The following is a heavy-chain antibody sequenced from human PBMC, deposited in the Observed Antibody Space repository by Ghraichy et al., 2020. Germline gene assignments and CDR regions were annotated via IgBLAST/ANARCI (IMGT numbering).Heavy chain of an antibody. CDR3: AKGRSYCANGASHASGAMDV. D-gene: IGHD2-8*01. CDR2: ISYDGSIT. V-gene: IGHV3-30*18. Sequence: GGSLRLSCAASGFTFSIFGMHWVRQAPGKGLEWVAAISYDGSITYFADSVKGRFTISRDNSESTLYLHMNTVSAEDTALYYCAKGRSYCANGASHASGAMDVWGQGTTVTV. CDR1: GFTFSIFG. J-gene: IGHJ6*02.